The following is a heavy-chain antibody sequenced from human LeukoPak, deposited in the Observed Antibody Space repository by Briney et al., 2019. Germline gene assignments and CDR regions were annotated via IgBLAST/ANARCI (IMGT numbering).Heavy chain of an antibody. Sequence: SETLSLTCTVSGGSISSSSYSWGWIRQPPGKGLEWIGSIYYSGSTYYNPSLKSRVTISVDTSKNQFSLKLSSVTAADTAVYYCARHMYSSSWYGQYYYYGMDVWGQGTTVTVSS. D-gene: IGHD6-13*01. CDR1: GGSISSSSYS. J-gene: IGHJ6*02. CDR3: ARHMYSSSWYGQYYYYGMDV. V-gene: IGHV4-39*01. CDR2: IYYSGST.